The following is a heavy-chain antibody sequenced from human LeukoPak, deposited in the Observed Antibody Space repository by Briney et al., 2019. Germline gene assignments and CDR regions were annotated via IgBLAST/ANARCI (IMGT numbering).Heavy chain of an antibody. Sequence: GGSLRLSCAASGFTVSNNYMSWVRQAPGQGLEWVSVIYSGGSTYYADSVKGRFSISRDSSKNTLYLQMNSLRAEDTAVYYCARGAAAAYDAFDIWGQGTMVTVSS. CDR3: ARGAAAAYDAFDI. D-gene: IGHD6-13*01. CDR2: IYSGGST. J-gene: IGHJ3*02. CDR1: GFTVSNNY. V-gene: IGHV3-53*01.